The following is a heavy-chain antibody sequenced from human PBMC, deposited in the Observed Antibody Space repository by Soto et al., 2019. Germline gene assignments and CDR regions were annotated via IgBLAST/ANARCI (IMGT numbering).Heavy chain of an antibody. CDR2: TIPLFGTT. V-gene: IGHV1-69*01. Sequence: QVQLVQSGVEVKKPGSSVRVSCKASGDTFKNSVISWVRQAPGQGLEWMGGTIPLFGTTDYAQKFQGRLTITTDESTTTAYMEVRRLTSEYTAVYYCVAELDFGKLSVVWGQGTTVIVSS. D-gene: IGHD3-10*01. CDR3: VAELDFGKLSVV. CDR1: GDTFKNSV. J-gene: IGHJ6*02.